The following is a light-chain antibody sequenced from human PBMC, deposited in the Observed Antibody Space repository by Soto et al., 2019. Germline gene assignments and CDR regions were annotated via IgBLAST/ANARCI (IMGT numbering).Light chain of an antibody. CDR3: QQYNDNWT. CDR2: KAS. CDR1: QSISSW. Sequence: DIQMTQSPSTLSASVGDRVTITCRASQSISSWLAWYQQKPGTAPKLLIYKASTLQSGVPSRFSGSGSGTEFTLTISSLQPDDSATYYCQQYNDNWTFSKGTKVEIK. V-gene: IGKV1-5*03. J-gene: IGKJ1*01.